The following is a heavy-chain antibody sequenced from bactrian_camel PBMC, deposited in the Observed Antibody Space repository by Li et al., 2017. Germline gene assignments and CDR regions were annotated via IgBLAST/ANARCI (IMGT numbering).Heavy chain of an antibody. CDR2: IHSDGAT. V-gene: IGHV3S53*01. J-gene: IGHJ4*01. D-gene: IGHD6*01. CDR1: RYTYSSYS. CDR3: AKHGTSWGTWEYED. Sequence: HVQLVESGGGSVQSGGSLRLSCAASRYTYSSYSMGWFRQAPGKEREGLAVIHSDGATSYADSVKGRFTISRDNAKNTVYLQLNSLKTEDMATCYCAKHGTSWGTWEYEDWGQGTQVTVS.